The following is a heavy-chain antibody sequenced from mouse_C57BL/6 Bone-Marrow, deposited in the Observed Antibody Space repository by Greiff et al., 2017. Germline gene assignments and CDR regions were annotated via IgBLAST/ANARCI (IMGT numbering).Heavy chain of an antibody. CDR2: ISSGSNTI. Sequence: EVQLVESGGGLVKPGGSLKLSCAASGFTFSDYGMHWVRQAPEKGLEWVAYISSGSNTIYYADTVKGRFTISRDNAKNTLFLQMTSLRSEDTAMYYCARRYYGSSYGFAYWGQGTLVTVSA. V-gene: IGHV5-17*01. J-gene: IGHJ3*01. CDR3: ARRYYGSSYGFAY. D-gene: IGHD1-1*01. CDR1: GFTFSDYG.